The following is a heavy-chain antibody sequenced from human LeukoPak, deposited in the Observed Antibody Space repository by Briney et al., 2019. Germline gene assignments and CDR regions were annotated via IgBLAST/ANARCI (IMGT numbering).Heavy chain of an antibody. J-gene: IGHJ3*02. CDR3: AKRDAKISGSDSFDI. CDR1: GFTFSRYG. V-gene: IGHV3-33*06. Sequence: GGSLRLSCAASGFTFSRYGMHWVRQAPGKGLEWVAVIWIDGSNEKYADSVKGRFTISRDNSENTLYLQMNSLRAEDTAMYYCAKRDAKISGSDSFDIWGQGTMVTVSS. CDR2: IWIDGSNE. D-gene: IGHD3-10*01.